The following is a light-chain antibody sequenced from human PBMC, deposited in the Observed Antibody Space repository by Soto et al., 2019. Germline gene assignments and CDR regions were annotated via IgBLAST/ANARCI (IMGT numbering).Light chain of an antibody. CDR1: QDLDQW. J-gene: IGKJ3*01. V-gene: IGKV1D-12*01. Sequence: QMTQSPSSVSASVGDTVTITCRANQDLDQWLAWYQQKPGKAPKLLIYGVSSLERGVPSRFSGSRSGTDLTLTISSLQPEDVATYYCHQAHTFPHTFGPGTRV. CDR2: GVS. CDR3: HQAHTFPHT.